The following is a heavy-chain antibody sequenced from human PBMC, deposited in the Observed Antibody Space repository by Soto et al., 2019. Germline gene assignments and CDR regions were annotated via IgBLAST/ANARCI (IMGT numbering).Heavy chain of an antibody. V-gene: IGHV4-31*03. CDR2: IYYSGST. CDR1: GGSISSGGYY. CDR3: ARSPGGMTTVTGYSSLIWFDP. Sequence: QVQLQESGPGLVKPSQTLSLTCTVSGGSISSGGYYWSWISQHPGKGLEWIGYIYYSGSTYYNPSLKSRVTISVDTSKNQFSLKLSSVTAADTAVYYCARSPGGMTTVTGYSSLIWFDPWGQGTLVTVSS. D-gene: IGHD4-17*01. J-gene: IGHJ5*02.